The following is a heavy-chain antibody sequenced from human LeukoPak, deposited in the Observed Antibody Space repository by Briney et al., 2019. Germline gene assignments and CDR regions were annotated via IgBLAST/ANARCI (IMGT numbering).Heavy chain of an antibody. CDR2: ISSSSSTI. J-gene: IGHJ4*02. D-gene: IGHD6-13*01. Sequence: GGSLRLACAASGFTFSNYNMNWVRQAPGKGLEWVSYISSSSSTIYYADSVKGRFAISRDNAKNSLYLQMNSLRVEDTAVFYCARAQYSISWYDFDYWGQGTLVTVSS. CDR1: GFTFSNYN. CDR3: ARAQYSISWYDFDY. V-gene: IGHV3-48*01.